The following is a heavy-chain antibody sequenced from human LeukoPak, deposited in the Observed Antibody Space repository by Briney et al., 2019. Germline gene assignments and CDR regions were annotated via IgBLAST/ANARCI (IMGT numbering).Heavy chain of an antibody. V-gene: IGHV3-66*01. J-gene: IGHJ4*02. D-gene: IGHD3-10*01. CDR2: FYSGGIK. Sequence: GGSLRLSCAASGFSVSRNYMNWVRQAPGEGLEWVSVFYSGGIKYYADSVKGRFTISRDNSKNTVYLQMNSLRAEDTAVYYCAKTPLDIWFGESHFDYWGQGTLVTVSS. CDR3: AKTPLDIWFGESHFDY. CDR1: GFSVSRNY.